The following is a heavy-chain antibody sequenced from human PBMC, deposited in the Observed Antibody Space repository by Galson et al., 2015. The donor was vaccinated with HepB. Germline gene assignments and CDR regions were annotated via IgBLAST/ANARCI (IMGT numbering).Heavy chain of an antibody. CDR3: ARDGRQLVDRTVSASNWFDP. V-gene: IGHV3-48*01. J-gene: IGHJ5*02. D-gene: IGHD6-13*01. Sequence: SLRLSCAASGFTFSSYSMNWVRQAPGKGLEWVSYISSSSSTIYYADSVKGRFTISRDNAKNSLYLQMNSLRAEDTAVYYCARDGRQLVDRTVSASNWFDPWGQGTLVTVSS. CDR1: GFTFSSYS. CDR2: ISSSSSTI.